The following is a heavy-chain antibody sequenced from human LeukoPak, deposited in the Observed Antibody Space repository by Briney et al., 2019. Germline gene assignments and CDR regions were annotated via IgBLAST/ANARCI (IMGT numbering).Heavy chain of an antibody. Sequence: TGGSLRLSCSASGFTFGSYVMHWVRQAPGKGLEWVAVISYDGSNKYYADSVKGRFTISRDNSKNTLSLQMNSLRAEDTAVYYCAGGYSGYDPSYYYGMDVWGQGTTVTVSS. V-gene: IGHV3-30-3*01. J-gene: IGHJ6*02. CDR3: AGGYSGYDPSYYYGMDV. D-gene: IGHD5-12*01. CDR1: GFTFGSYV. CDR2: ISYDGSNK.